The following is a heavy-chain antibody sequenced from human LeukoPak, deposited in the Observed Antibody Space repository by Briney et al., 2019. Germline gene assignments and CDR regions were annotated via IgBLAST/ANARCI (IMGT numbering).Heavy chain of an antibody. J-gene: IGHJ4*02. CDR2: INHSGST. CDR1: SVSFSGYY. CDR3: ARVVNSSGCFDY. V-gene: IGHV4-34*01. D-gene: IGHD6-19*01. Sequence: SETLSLTCAVYSVSFSGYYWSWIRQPPGKGLEWIGEINHSGSTNYNPSLKSRVTISVDTSKNQFSLKLSSVTAADTAVYYCARVVNSSGCFDYWGQGTLVTVSS.